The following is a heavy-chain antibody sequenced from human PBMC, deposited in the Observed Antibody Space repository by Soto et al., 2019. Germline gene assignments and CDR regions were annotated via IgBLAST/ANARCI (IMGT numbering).Heavy chain of an antibody. J-gene: IGHJ4*02. CDR3: ARGLRITMVRGEPGFDY. CDR2: IYYSGST. V-gene: IGHV4-31*03. D-gene: IGHD3-10*01. CDR1: GGSISSGGYY. Sequence: PSETLSLTCTVSGGSISSGGYYWIWIRHHPGKGLEWIGYIYYSGSTYYNPSLKSRVTISVDTSKNQFSLKLSSVTAADTAVYYCARGLRITMVRGEPGFDYWGQGTLVTVS.